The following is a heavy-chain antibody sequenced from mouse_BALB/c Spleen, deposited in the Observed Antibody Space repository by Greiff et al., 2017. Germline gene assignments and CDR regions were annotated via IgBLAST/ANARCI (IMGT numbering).Heavy chain of an antibody. CDR3: ARRHYYDSSFDY. D-gene: IGHD1-1*01. J-gene: IGHJ2*01. V-gene: IGHV5-9*03. CDR2: ISSGGGNT. CDR1: GFTFSSYT. Sequence: EVKLVESGGGLVKPGGSLKLSCAASGFTFSSYTMSWVRQTPEKRLEWVATISSGGGNTYYPDSVKGRFTISRDNAKNNLYLQMSSLRSEDTALYYCARRHYYDSSFDYWGQGTTLTVSS.